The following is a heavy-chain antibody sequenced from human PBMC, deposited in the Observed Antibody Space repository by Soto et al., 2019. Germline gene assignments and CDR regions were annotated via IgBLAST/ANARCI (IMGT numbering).Heavy chain of an antibody. Sequence: SETLSLTCTVSGASMGNSYWSWIRQPPGKGLEWFGYIFYSGTTNYNPSLKSRVTMSLDTSKNQFSLNLSSVTAADTAVYYCARGIVAGIRAMTTAAKFDYWGQGTLVTVSS. V-gene: IGHV4-59*12. J-gene: IGHJ4*02. CDR3: ARGIVAGIRAMTTAAKFDY. CDR2: IFYSGTT. CDR1: GASMGNSY. D-gene: IGHD3-3*02.